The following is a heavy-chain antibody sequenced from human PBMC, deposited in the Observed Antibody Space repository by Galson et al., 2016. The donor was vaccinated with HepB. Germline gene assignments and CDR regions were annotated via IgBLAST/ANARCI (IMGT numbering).Heavy chain of an antibody. CDR2: INHSGTT. D-gene: IGHD1-26*01. V-gene: IGHV4-34*01. CDR3: ARGGPRGGYYSRYYFYGMDV. CDR1: GGSFSGHS. J-gene: IGHJ6*02. Sequence: SETLSLTCAVYGGSFSGHSWSWIRQPPGKGLEWIGQINHSGTTYYNPSLTSRVTISVDTSKNQFSLRLSSVTAADTAVYYCARGGPRGGYYSRYYFYGMDVWGQGTTVTVSS.